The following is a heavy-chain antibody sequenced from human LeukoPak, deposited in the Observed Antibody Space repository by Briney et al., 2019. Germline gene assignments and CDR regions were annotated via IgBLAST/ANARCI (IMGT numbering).Heavy chain of an antibody. V-gene: IGHV1-69*04. CDR1: GGTFSSYA. CDR2: IIPILGIA. Sequence: GASVKVSCKASGGTFSSYAISWVRQAPGQGLEWMGRIIPILGIANYAQKFQGRVTITADKSTSTAYMELSSLRSEDTAVCYCASRSLVAAAGTGWFDPWGQGTLVTVSS. CDR3: ASRSLVAAAGTGWFDP. J-gene: IGHJ5*02. D-gene: IGHD6-13*01.